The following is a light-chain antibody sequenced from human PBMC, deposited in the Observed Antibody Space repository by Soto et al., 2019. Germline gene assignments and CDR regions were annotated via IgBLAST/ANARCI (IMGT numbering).Light chain of an antibody. J-gene: IGKJ4*01. Sequence: DIQMTQSPSSLSASVGDRVTITCRASQSISNYLNWYQQKPGKGPKLLIYAASRLQSGVPSTFSGGGSGTDVTLTISSLQLEDSATYYCQQSYTTPVTFGGGTKVEIK. V-gene: IGKV1-39*01. CDR2: AAS. CDR3: QQSYTTPVT. CDR1: QSISNY.